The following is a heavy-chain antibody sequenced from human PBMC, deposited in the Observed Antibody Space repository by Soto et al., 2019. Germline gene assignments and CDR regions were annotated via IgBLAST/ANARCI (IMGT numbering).Heavy chain of an antibody. D-gene: IGHD4-17*01. J-gene: IGHJ6*02. Sequence: ASVKVSCKASGGTFSSYAISWVRQAPGQGLEWMGGIIPIFGTANYAQKFQGRVTITADESTSTAYMELSSLRSEDTAVYYCARAHAVTHERHYYYGMDVWGQGTTVTVSS. CDR3: ARAHAVTHERHYYYGMDV. CDR2: IIPIFGTA. CDR1: GGTFSSYA. V-gene: IGHV1-69*13.